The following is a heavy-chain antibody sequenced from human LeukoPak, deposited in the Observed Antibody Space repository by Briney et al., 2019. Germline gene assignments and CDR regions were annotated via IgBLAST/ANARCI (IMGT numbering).Heavy chain of an antibody. V-gene: IGHV3-21*01. CDR3: ARGRSQAVAGYYYYGMDV. CDR1: GFTFSSYS. CDR2: ISSSSSYI. J-gene: IGHJ6*02. D-gene: IGHD6-19*01. Sequence: PGGSLRLSCAASGFTFSSYSMNWVRQAPGKGLEWVSSISSSSSYIYYADSVKGRFTISRDNAKNSLYLQMNSLRAEDTAVYYCARGRSQAVAGYYYYGMDVWGQGTTVTVSS.